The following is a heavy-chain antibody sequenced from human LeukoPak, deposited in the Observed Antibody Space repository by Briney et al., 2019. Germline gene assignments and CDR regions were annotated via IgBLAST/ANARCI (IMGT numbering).Heavy chain of an antibody. CDR3: ARGRNSVYYFNVVAPSYFDY. CDR2: INPNSGGT. D-gene: IGHD3-22*01. CDR1: GYTFTGYY. Sequence: ASVKVSCKASGYTFTGYYMHWVRQAPGQGFECMGRINPNSGGTNYAQKFQGRVTMTRDTSINTAYMDLSRLRSDDTAVYYCARGRNSVYYFNVVAPSYFDYWGQGTLVTVSS. J-gene: IGHJ4*02. V-gene: IGHV1-2*06.